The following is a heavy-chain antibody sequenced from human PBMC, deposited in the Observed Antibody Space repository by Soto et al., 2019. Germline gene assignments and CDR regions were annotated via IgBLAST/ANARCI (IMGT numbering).Heavy chain of an antibody. Sequence: LVKDSYKDSVGTFSSYALSRVRQALGQGLEWMGGIIPIFGTANYAQKFQGRVTITADESTSTAYMELSSLRSEDTAVYYCARGISEGDTRWLSYWGQGTLVNVSS. V-gene: IGHV1-69*13. CDR3: ARGISEGDTRWLSY. CDR1: VGTFSSYA. D-gene: IGHD3-22*01. CDR2: IIPIFGTA. J-gene: IGHJ4*02.